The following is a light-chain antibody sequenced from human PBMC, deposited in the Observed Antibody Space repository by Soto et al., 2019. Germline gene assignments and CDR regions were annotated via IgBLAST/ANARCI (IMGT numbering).Light chain of an antibody. CDR3: QPYDNLTPTRT. Sequence: DIQMTHSPSSLSASVGNRVTITCQASQDIATYLNWYQQKPGKAPNLLIYDASNLETGVPSRFSGGGSGTHFTFTISNLQPEDMATYSCQPYDNLTPTRTFGPGTNVHIX. V-gene: IGKV1-33*01. J-gene: IGKJ1*01. CDR1: QDIATY. CDR2: DAS.